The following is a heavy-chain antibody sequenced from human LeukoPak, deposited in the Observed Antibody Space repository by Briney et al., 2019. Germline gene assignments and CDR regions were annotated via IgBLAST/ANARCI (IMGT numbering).Heavy chain of an antibody. J-gene: IGHJ4*02. D-gene: IGHD3-16*02. CDR1: GFTFSYYA. Sequence: GGSLRLSCVASGFTFSYYAMSWVRQAPGKGLEWVSGISDSGGSTYYADSVKGRCTISRDNSKNTVSLQMNNLRAEDTAVYFCARHDSFIPYWGQGTLVTVTS. CDR3: ARHDSFIPY. V-gene: IGHV3-23*01. CDR2: ISDSGGST.